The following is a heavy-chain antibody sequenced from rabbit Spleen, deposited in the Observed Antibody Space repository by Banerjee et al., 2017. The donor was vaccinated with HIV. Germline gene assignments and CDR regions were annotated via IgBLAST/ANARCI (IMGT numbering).Heavy chain of an antibody. J-gene: IGHJ6*01. Sequence: QLVESGGGLVQPGGSLKLSCKVSGFDFSNYYMTWVRQAPGKGLEWTGYIDPLFGNTYYASWVNGRFTISSDNAQNTVDLQMNSLTAADTATYFCARHAGYAGYGYANFRDYYGMDLWGPGPWSPS. CDR1: GFDFSNYY. CDR2: IDPLFGNT. V-gene: IGHV1S7*01. D-gene: IGHD6-1*01. CDR3: ARHAGYAGYGYANFRDYYGMDL.